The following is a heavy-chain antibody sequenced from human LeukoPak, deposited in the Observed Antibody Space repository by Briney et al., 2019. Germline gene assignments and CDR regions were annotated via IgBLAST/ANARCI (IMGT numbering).Heavy chain of an antibody. CDR2: INPNSGGT. J-gene: IGHJ5*02. CDR1: GYTFTGYY. D-gene: IGHD3-16*02. Sequence: GASVKVSCKASGYTFTGYYMHWVRQAPGQGLEWMGWINPNSGGTNYAQKFQGRVTMTRDTSISTAYMELSRLRSDDTAVYYCARGITSGGVIVNWFDPWGQGTLVTVSS. V-gene: IGHV1-2*02. CDR3: ARGITSGGVIVNWFDP.